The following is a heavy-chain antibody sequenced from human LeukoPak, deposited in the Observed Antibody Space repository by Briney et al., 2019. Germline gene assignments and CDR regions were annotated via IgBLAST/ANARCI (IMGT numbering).Heavy chain of an antibody. CDR3: ARDQLLYRSSGTYYYYYMDV. CDR2: IIPIFGTA. D-gene: IGHD2-2*02. Sequence: SVKVSCKASGGTFSSYAISWVRQAPGQGLEWMGGIIPIFGTANYAQKFQGRVTITTDESTSTAYMELSSLRSEDTAVYYCARDQLLYRSSGTYYYYYMDVWGKGTTVTVSS. J-gene: IGHJ6*03. V-gene: IGHV1-69*05. CDR1: GGTFSSYA.